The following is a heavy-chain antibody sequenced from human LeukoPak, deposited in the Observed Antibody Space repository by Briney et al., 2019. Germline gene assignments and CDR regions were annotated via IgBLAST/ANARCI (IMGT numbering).Heavy chain of an antibody. J-gene: IGHJ4*02. Sequence: SLKGRFTISRDNAKNTLYLQMNSLRAEDTAVYYCARDKIRIAAAGKGPLDYWGQGTLVTVSS. V-gene: IGHV3-74*01. CDR3: ARDKIRIAAAGKGPLDY. D-gene: IGHD6-13*01.